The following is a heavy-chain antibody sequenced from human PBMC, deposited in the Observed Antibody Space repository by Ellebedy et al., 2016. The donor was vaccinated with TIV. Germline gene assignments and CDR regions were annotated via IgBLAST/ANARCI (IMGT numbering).Heavy chain of an antibody. CDR1: GFTFSSYA. D-gene: IGHD4-17*01. V-gene: IGHV3-48*02. J-gene: IGHJ4*02. Sequence: GESLKISXAASGFTFSSYAMSWVRQAPGKGLEWVSYISSSSSTIYYADSVKGRFTISRDNAKNSLYLQMNSLRDEDTAVYYCARTGAYGDLNFDYWGQGTLVTVSS. CDR3: ARTGAYGDLNFDY. CDR2: ISSSSSTI.